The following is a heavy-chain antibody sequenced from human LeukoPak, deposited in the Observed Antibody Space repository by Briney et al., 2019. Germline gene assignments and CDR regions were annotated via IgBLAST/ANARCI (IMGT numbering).Heavy chain of an antibody. J-gene: IGHJ4*02. Sequence: SETLSLTCTVSGGSISGYYWSWIRQPPGKGLEWIGYIYLSGSSGSTNYNASLKSRVTISVDTSKNQVSLKLSSMTAADTAVYYCARLDSSGCLAGWGQGTLVTVSS. CDR3: ARLDSSGCLAG. CDR1: GGSISGYY. CDR2: IYLSGSSGST. D-gene: IGHD6-19*01. V-gene: IGHV4-59*08.